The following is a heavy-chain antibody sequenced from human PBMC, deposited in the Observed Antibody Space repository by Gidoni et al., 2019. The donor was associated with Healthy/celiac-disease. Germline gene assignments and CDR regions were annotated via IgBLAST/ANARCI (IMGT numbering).Heavy chain of an antibody. D-gene: IGHD6-19*01. CDR3: ARGPVAGTFDY. CDR2: IGTAGDT. V-gene: IGHV3-13*04. CDR1: GFTFSSYD. J-gene: IGHJ4*02. Sequence: EVQLVESGGGLVQPGGSLRLSCAASGFTFSSYDMHWVRQATGKGLEWVSAIGTAGDTYYPGSVKGRFTISRENAKNSLYLQMNSLRAGDTAVYYCARGPVAGTFDYWGQGTLVTVSS.